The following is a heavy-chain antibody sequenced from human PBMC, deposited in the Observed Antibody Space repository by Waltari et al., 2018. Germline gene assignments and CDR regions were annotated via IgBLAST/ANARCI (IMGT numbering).Heavy chain of an antibody. J-gene: IGHJ3*02. Sequence: EVYLLESGGDLVLPGGSLRLSCAASRFIFSNFAMTWVREAPGKGVEWVSSISGTSDKTYYADSVKGRFTISRDNSKNTLYLQINSLRADDTAVYYCAKGRGNKLDFIDGFDIWGQGTMVTVSP. CDR3: AKGRGNKLDFIDGFDI. D-gene: IGHD3-3*01. CDR1: RFIFSNFA. V-gene: IGHV3-23*01. CDR2: ISGTSDKT.